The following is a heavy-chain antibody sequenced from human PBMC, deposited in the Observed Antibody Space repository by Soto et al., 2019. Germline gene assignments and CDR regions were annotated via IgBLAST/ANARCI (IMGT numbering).Heavy chain of an antibody. D-gene: IGHD6-19*01. CDR3: ARDRGLATYSSGRYYFDY. CDR2: INPSGGST. Sequence: QVQLVQSGAEVKKPGASVKVSCKASGYTFTSYYMHWVRQAPGQGRECMGIINPSGGSTSYAQKYQGRVNMNRDTSTSTVYMELSSLRSEDTSVYYCARDRGLATYSSGRYYFDYWGQGNLVTVSS. V-gene: IGHV1-46*01. CDR1: GYTFTSYY. J-gene: IGHJ4*02.